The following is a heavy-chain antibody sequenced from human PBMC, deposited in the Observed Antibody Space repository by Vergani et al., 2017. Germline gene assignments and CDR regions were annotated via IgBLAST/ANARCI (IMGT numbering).Heavy chain of an antibody. D-gene: IGHD2-15*01. V-gene: IGHV1-69*01. J-gene: IGHJ5*02. CDR3: ARDPWEGMVVAENWFDP. CDR2: IIPIFGTA. CDR1: GGTFSSYA. Sequence: QVQLVQSGAEVKKPGSSVKVSCKASGGTFSSYAISWVRQAPGQGLEWMGGIIPIFGTANYAQKFQGRVTITADESTSTAYMELSSLRSEDTAVYYCARDPWEGMVVAENWFDPWGQGTLVTVSS.